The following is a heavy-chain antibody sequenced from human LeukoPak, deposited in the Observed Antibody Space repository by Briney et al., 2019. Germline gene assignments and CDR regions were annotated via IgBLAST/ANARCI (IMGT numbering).Heavy chain of an antibody. D-gene: IGHD3-22*01. J-gene: IGHJ5*02. CDR3: ARDVAGLYYYDSNGFAP. Sequence: SVTVSCKASGYTFTGYYMHWVRQAPGQGLEWMGWINPNSGGTNYAQKFQGRVTMTRDTSISTAYMELSRLRSDDTAVYYCARDVAGLYYYDSNGFAPWSQGTLVTVYS. CDR2: INPNSGGT. V-gene: IGHV1-2*02. CDR1: GYTFTGYY.